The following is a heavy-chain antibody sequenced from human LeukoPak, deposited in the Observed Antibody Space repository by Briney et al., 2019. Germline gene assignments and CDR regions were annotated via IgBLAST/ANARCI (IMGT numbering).Heavy chain of an antibody. D-gene: IGHD2-15*01. J-gene: IGHJ3*02. V-gene: IGHV3-15*01. CDR1: GFTFSSYA. CDR2: IKSKTDGGTT. Sequence: KPGGSLRLSCAASGFTFSSYAMSWVRQAPGKGLEWVGRIKSKTDGGTTDYAAPVKGRFTISRDDSKNTLYLQMNSLKTEDTAVYYCTTTNRALPDYDAFDIWGQGTMVTVSS. CDR3: TTTNRALPDYDAFDI.